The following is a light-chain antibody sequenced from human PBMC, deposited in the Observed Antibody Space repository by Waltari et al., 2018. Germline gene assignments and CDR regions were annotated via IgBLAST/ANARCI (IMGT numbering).Light chain of an antibody. CDR2: DAS. CDR1: QSISNW. J-gene: IGKJ1*01. V-gene: IGKV1-5*01. Sequence: DIQMTQSPSTLSASVGDRVTITCRASQSISNWLAWYQQKPGKAPKLLIYDASSLESGVPSRFSGSGSGTEFTLTISSLQPDDFATYYCQQYNSYLGTFGQGTKVEI. CDR3: QQYNSYLGT.